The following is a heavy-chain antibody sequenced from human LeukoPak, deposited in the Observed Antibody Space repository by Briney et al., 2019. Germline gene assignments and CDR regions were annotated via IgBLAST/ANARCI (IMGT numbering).Heavy chain of an antibody. CDR3: AREGRYGSGSHY. Sequence: SETLSLTCTVSGGSISSYYWSWIRQPPGKGLEWIGYIYYSGSTNYNPSLKSRVTISVDTSKNQFSLKLSSVTAADTAVYYCAREGRYGSGSHYWGQGTLVTVSS. V-gene: IGHV4-59*12. D-gene: IGHD3-10*01. CDR1: GGSISSYY. J-gene: IGHJ4*02. CDR2: IYYSGST.